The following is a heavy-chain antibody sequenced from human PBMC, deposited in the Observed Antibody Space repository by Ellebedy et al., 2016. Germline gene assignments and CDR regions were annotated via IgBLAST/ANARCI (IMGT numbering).Heavy chain of an antibody. D-gene: IGHD5-24*01. CDR1: GFSVSSHY. Sequence: GGSLRLXXVASGFSVSSHYMTWVRQAPGKGLDWVSIIYTAGDSYYAASVKGRFTVSRGKSKNIFYLQMNSLRADDTAVYFCARFLEDNSDGFDVWGLGTRVTVSS. CDR3: ARFLEDNSDGFDV. J-gene: IGHJ3*01. V-gene: IGHV3-53*01. CDR2: IYTAGDS.